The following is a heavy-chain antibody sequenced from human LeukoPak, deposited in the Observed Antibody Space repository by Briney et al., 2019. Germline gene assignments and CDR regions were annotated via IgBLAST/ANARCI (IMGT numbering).Heavy chain of an antibody. D-gene: IGHD5-18*01. Sequence: PGGSLRLSCAASGFTVSGNYMSWVRQAPGKGLERVSIIYKDGRTYYADSVKGRFTISRDNSRNMLYLQMNSLRAEDTAVYYCARDVNSYAHCGHWGQGTLVTVSS. J-gene: IGHJ4*02. V-gene: IGHV3-53*01. CDR1: GFTVSGNY. CDR3: ARDVNSYAHCGH. CDR2: IYKDGRT.